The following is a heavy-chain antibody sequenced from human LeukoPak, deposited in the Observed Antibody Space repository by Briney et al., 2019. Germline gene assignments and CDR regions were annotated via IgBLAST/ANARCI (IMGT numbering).Heavy chain of an antibody. CDR3: ASTQWELLLLDY. J-gene: IGHJ4*02. D-gene: IGHD1-26*01. CDR1: GYTFTSYT. Sequence: ASVKVSCKASGYTFTSYTMHWVRQAPGQRLEWMGWINTGNGNTKYSQKFQGRVTITRDTSANTAYMELNSLKSEDTAVYYCASTQWELLLLDYWGQGTLVTVSS. V-gene: IGHV1-3*04. CDR2: INTGNGNT.